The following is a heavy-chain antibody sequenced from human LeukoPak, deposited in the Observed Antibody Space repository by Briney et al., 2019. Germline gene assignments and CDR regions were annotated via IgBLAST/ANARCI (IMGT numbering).Heavy chain of an antibody. CDR3: ERDWGGSGPTSHDY. J-gene: IGHJ4*02. CDR1: GFTFKSSW. CDR2: ISSDGTNT. Sequence: GGSLRLSCAASGFTFKSSWMHWVRQPPGRGPVWVSRISSDGTNTRYGDSVRGRFTVSRDNAKNTLYLQMNSLRVEDSAVYYCERDWGGSGPTSHDYWGQGTLVTVSS. V-gene: IGHV3-74*01. D-gene: IGHD3-16*01.